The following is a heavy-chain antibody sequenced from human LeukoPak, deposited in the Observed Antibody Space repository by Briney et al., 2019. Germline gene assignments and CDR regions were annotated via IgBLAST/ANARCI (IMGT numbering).Heavy chain of an antibody. V-gene: IGHV4-30-2*01. D-gene: IGHD1-7*01. J-gene: IGHJ4*02. CDR3: ARDDVELSWSYFDY. CDR2: IYHSGST. CDR1: GGSISSGGYY. Sequence: SETLSLTCTVSGGSISSGGYYWSWIRQPPGKGLEWIGYIYHSGSTYYNPSLKGRVTISVDRSKNQFSLKLSSVTAADTAVYYCARDDVELSWSYFDYWGQGTLVTVSS.